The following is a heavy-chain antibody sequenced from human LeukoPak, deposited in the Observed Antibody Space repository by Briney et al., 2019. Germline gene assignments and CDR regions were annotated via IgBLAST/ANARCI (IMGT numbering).Heavy chain of an antibody. V-gene: IGHV3-74*01. CDR1: GFTFSAYW. CDR2: INSDGSSR. Sequence: QPGGSLRLSCAASGFTFSAYWMHWVRQAPGKGLVWVSRINSDGSSRTYADSVKGRFTISRDNAKNTLYLQMNSLRAEDTAVYYCGRLAHNAWYAIDFWGQETLVTVSS. D-gene: IGHD2-2*01. CDR3: GRLAHNAWYAIDF. J-gene: IGHJ4*02.